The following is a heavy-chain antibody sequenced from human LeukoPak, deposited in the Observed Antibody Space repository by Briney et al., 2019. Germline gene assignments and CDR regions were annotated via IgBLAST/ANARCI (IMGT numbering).Heavy chain of an antibody. CDR1: GGSISSSSYY. Sequence: SETLSLTCTVSGGSISSSSYYWGWIRQPPGKGLEWIGSIYYSGSTYYNPSLKSRVTISVDTSKNQFSLKLSSVTAADTAVYYCARGYYDSSGYHGPGYWGQGTLVTVSS. D-gene: IGHD3-22*01. CDR2: IYYSGST. J-gene: IGHJ4*02. V-gene: IGHV4-39*07. CDR3: ARGYYDSSGYHGPGY.